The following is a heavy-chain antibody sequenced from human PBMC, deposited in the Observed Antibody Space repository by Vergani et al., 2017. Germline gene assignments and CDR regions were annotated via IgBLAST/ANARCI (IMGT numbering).Heavy chain of an antibody. J-gene: IGHJ4*02. CDR1: GGSISSSSYY. Sequence: QLQLQESGPGLVKPSETLSLTCTVSGGSISSSSYYWGWIRQPPGKGLEWIGSIYYSGSTYYNPSLKSRVTISVDTSKNPFSLKLSSVTAADTAVYYCATYWFGELPPGVFDYWGQGTLVTVSS. CDR3: ATYWFGELPPGVFDY. V-gene: IGHV4-39*01. D-gene: IGHD3-10*01. CDR2: IYYSGST.